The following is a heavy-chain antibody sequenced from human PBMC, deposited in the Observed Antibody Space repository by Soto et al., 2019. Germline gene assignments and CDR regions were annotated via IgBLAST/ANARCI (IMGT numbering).Heavy chain of an antibody. CDR2: IYYSGST. J-gene: IGHJ6*03. D-gene: IGHD6-25*01. CDR1: GGSISSYY. V-gene: IGHV4-59*01. Sequence: SETLSLTCTVSGGSISSYYWSWIRQPPGKGLEWIGYIYYSGSTNYNPSLKSRVTISVDTSKNQFSLKLSSVTAADTAVYYCASVGGSARYYYYYKDVWGKGTTVIVS. CDR3: ASVGGSARYYYYYKDV.